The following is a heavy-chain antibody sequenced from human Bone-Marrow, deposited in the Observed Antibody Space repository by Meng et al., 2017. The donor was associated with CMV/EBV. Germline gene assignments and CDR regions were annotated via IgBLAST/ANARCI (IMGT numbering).Heavy chain of an antibody. V-gene: IGHV3-74*01. CDR1: GFNVVYNY. D-gene: IGHD1-26*01. Sequence: GESLKISCAVSGFNVVYNYISWVRQAPGKGLVWVSRINSDGSSTSYADSVKGRFTISRDNAKNTLYLQMNSLRAEDTAVYYCARASGSYPNYWGQGTLVTVSS. J-gene: IGHJ4*02. CDR2: INSDGSST. CDR3: ARASGSYPNY.